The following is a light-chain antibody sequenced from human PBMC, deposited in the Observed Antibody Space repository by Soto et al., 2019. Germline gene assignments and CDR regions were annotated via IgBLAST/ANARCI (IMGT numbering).Light chain of an antibody. J-gene: IGKJ1*01. CDR2: GAS. Sequence: DIQMTQSPSSLSASVGDRVTITFRASQSISSYLNWYQQKPGKAPKLLIYGASSLETGVPSRFSGSGSGTQFTLTISSLQPDDFATYYCQQYNSYSTFGQGTKVDIK. V-gene: IGKV1-5*01. CDR1: QSISSY. CDR3: QQYNSYST.